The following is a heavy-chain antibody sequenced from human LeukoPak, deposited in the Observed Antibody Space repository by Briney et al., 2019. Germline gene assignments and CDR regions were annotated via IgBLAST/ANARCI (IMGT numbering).Heavy chain of an antibody. CDR2: INPSGGST. V-gene: IGHV1-46*01. CDR3: ARDEGLEPPSIDYYYYYKDV. D-gene: IGHD1-1*01. J-gene: IGHJ6*03. Sequence: GASVKVSCKASGYTFTSYYMHWVRQAPGQGLEWMGIINPSGGSTSYAQKFQGRVTMTRDTSTSTVYMELSSLRSGDTVVYYCARDEGLEPPSIDYYYYYKDVWGKGTTVTVSS. CDR1: GYTFTSYY.